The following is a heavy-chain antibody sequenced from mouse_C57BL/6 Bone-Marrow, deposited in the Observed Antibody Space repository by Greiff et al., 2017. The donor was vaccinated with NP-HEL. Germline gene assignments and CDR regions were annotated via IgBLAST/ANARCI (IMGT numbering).Heavy chain of an antibody. CDR2: IYPRSGNT. V-gene: IGHV1-81*01. CDR3: ARGVGSSDY. CDR1: GYTFTSYG. J-gene: IGHJ2*01. Sequence: VQGVESGAELARPGASVKLSCKASGYTFTSYGISWVKQRTGQGLEWIGEIYPRSGNTYYNEKFKGKATLTADKSSSTAYMELRSLTSEDSAVYFCARGVGSSDYWGQGTTLTVSS. D-gene: IGHD1-3*01.